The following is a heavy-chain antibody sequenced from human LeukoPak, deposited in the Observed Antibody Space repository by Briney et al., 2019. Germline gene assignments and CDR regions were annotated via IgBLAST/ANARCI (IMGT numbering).Heavy chain of an antibody. D-gene: IGHD6-19*01. CDR1: GGSISSYY. J-gene: IGHJ5*02. Sequence: SETLSLTCTVSGGSISSYYWSWIRQPPGEGLEWIGYIYYSGSTNYNPSLKSRVTISVDTSKNQFSLKLSSVTAADTAVYYCARLDSSGWYDRGNWFDPWGQGTLVTVSS. V-gene: IGHV4-59*08. CDR2: IYYSGST. CDR3: ARLDSSGWYDRGNWFDP.